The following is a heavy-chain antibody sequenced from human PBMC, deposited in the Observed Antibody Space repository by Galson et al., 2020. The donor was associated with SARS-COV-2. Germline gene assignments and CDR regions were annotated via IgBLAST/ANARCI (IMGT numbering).Heavy chain of an antibody. J-gene: IGHJ4*02. CDR1: GGSISSYY. V-gene: IGHV4-4*07. D-gene: IGHD5-12*01. CDR3: ARAPRGGYSGYADY. CDR2: IYTSGST. Sequence: ASETLSLTCTGSGGSISSYYWSWIRQPAGKGLEWIGRIYTSGSTNYNPSLKSRVTMSVDTSKNQFSLKLSSVTAADTAVYYCARAPRGGYSGYADYWGQGTLVTVSS.